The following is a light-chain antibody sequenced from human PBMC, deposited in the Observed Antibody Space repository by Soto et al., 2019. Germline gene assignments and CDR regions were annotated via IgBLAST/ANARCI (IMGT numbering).Light chain of an antibody. J-gene: IGKJ1*01. V-gene: IGKV3-15*01. CDR1: QSVPRSY. CDR2: GAS. Sequence: EIVMTQSPATLSVSPGERATLSCRASQSVPRSYLAWYQQKPGQAPRLLIYGASTRATDIPARFGGSGSGTEFNLTISSLQSEDSAIYYCQQYNNWPQTFGQGTKVDNK. CDR3: QQYNNWPQT.